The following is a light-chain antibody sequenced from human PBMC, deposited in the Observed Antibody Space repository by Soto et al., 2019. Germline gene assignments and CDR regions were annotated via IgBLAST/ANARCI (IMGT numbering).Light chain of an antibody. CDR3: QQYHNWPPWT. Sequence: EIVMTQSPATLSVSPLEGATLSCNASQSVTSNLAWYQQKPGQAPRLLIYDASTRATGIPARFSGSGSGTEFTLTISSLQSEDFAVYYCQQYHNWPPWTFGQGTKVDIK. V-gene: IGKV3-15*01. J-gene: IGKJ1*01. CDR1: QSVTSN. CDR2: DAS.